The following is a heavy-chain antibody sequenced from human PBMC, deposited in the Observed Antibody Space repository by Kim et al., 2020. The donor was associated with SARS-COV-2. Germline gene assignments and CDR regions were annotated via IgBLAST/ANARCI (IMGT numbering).Heavy chain of an antibody. Sequence: ASVKVSCKASGYTFTSYDINWVRQATGQGLEWMGWMNPNSGNTGYAQKFQGRVTMTRNTSISTAYMELSSLRSEDTAVYYCARAPVVVPAAMSPWSGYYYYGMDVWGQGTTVTVSS. CDR3: ARAPVVVPAAMSPWSGYYYYGMDV. CDR2: MNPNSGNT. V-gene: IGHV1-8*01. D-gene: IGHD2-2*01. J-gene: IGHJ6*02. CDR1: GYTFTSYD.